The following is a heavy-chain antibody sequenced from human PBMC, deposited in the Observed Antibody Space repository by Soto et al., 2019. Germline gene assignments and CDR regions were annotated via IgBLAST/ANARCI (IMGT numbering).Heavy chain of an antibody. Sequence: QVQLVESGGGVVQPGRSLRLSCAASGFTFSSYGMHWVRQSPGKGLEWVAVISYDGSNKYYADSVKGRFTISRDNSKNALYLQMNSLRAEDTAVYYCANPPSPYSSAQLGGMAVWGQGTTVTVSS. CDR1: GFTFSSYG. CDR3: ANPPSPYSSAQLGGMAV. D-gene: IGHD6-19*01. CDR2: ISYDGSNK. V-gene: IGHV3-30*18. J-gene: IGHJ6*02.